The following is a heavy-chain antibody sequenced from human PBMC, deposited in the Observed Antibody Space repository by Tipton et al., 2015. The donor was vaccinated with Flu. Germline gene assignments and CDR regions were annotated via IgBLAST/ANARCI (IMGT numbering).Heavy chain of an antibody. CDR3: AKDQVAYCGGDCYSGCFDY. CDR2: ISGSGGST. CDR1: GFTFSSYA. V-gene: IGHV3-23*01. D-gene: IGHD2-21*02. Sequence: SLRLSCAASGFTFSSYAMSWVRQAPGKGLEWVSAISGSGGSTYYADSVKGRFTISRDNSKNTLYLQMNSLRAEDTAVYYCAKDQVAYCGGDCYSGCFDYWGQGTLVTVSS. J-gene: IGHJ4*02.